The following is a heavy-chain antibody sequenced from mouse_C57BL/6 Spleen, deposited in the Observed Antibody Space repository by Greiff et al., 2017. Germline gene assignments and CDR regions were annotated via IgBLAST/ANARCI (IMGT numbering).Heavy chain of an antibody. V-gene: IGHV5-6*01. CDR3: ARHGTVVAHFDY. J-gene: IGHJ2*01. CDR2: ISSGGSYT. CDR1: GFTFSSYG. Sequence: EVKLMESGGDLVKPGGSLQLSCAASGFTFSSYGMSWVRQTPDKRLEWVATISSGGSYTYYPASVTGRFTISRDNAKNTLYLQMSSLKSEDTAMYYCARHGTVVAHFDYWGQGTTLTVSS. D-gene: IGHD1-1*01.